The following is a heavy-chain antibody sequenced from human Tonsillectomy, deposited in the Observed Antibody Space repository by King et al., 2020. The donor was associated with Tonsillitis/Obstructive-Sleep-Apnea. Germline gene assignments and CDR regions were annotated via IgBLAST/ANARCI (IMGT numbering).Heavy chain of an antibody. CDR3: EKDAVASSPSQSYNYMDV. V-gene: IGHV3-9*01. J-gene: IGHJ6*03. CDR1: GFIVDDYA. CDR2: ISWNSGNI. Sequence: VQLVVSGGGLVQPGRCLRLSCAASGFIVDDYAMQWVRQARGKGLEWVSGISWNSGNIDYADSVKGRITNYRDNAKNSLYLRMNSQRSADTALCDCEKDAVASSPSQSYNYMDVWGKGTTVTVSS. D-gene: IGHD5-12*01.